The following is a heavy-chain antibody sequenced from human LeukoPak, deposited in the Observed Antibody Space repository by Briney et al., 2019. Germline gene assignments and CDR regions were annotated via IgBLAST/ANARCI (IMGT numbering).Heavy chain of an antibody. J-gene: IGHJ4*02. V-gene: IGHV1-18*01. Sequence: ASVKVSCKASGYTFTSYGISWVRQAPGQGLEWMGWISAYNGNPNYAQKLQGRVTMTTDTSTSTAYMELRSLRSDDTAFYFHAEAGIRDFDWLSNWGQGTLVTVSS. CDR1: GYTFTSYG. D-gene: IGHD3-9*01. CDR2: ISAYNGNP. CDR3: AEAGIRDFDWLSN.